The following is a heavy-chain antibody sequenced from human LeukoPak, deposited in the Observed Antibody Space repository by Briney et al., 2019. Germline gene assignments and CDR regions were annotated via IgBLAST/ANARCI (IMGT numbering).Heavy chain of an antibody. V-gene: IGHV1-2*02. D-gene: IGHD3-3*01. CDR1: GYTFTGYY. Sequence: GASVKVSCKASGYTFTGYYMHWVRQAPGQGLEWMGWINPNSGGTNYAQKFQGRVTMTRDTSISTAYMELSRLRSDDTAVYYCARVRRITIFGVVIIKWAYFDYWGQGTLATVSS. J-gene: IGHJ4*02. CDR3: ARVRRITIFGVVIIKWAYFDY. CDR2: INPNSGGT.